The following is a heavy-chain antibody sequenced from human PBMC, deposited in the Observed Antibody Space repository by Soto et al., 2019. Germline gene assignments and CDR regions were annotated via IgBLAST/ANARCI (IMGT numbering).Heavy chain of an antibody. V-gene: IGHV3-23*01. CDR3: AKSPTGSCDVNWFDP. D-gene: IGHD2-2*01. J-gene: IGHJ5*02. CDR2: ISGSGGST. CDR1: GFTFSSYA. Sequence: GGSLRLSCAASGFTFSSYAMGWVRQAPGKGLEWVSAISGSGGSTYYADSVKGRFTISRDNSKNTLYLQMNSLRAEDTAVYYCAKSPTGSCDVNWFDPWGQGTLVTVSS.